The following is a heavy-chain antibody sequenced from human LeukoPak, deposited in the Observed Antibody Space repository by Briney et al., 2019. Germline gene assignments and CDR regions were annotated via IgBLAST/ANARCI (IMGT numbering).Heavy chain of an antibody. V-gene: IGHV5-51*01. J-gene: IGHJ4*02. CDR1: GYSFTSYS. CDR2: IYPDDSDT. D-gene: IGHD4-23*01. CDR3: ARRSYGGKDFDQ. Sequence: GEPLKISCKGSGYSFTSYSCAWVRQMPGKGLEWLGIIYPDDSDTSYSPSFQVQVTISADKSISTAYLQWSSLEASDTAMYYCARRSYGGKDFDQWGQGTLVTVSS.